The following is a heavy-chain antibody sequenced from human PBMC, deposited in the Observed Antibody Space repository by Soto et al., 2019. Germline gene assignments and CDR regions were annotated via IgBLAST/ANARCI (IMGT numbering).Heavy chain of an antibody. Sequence: GGSLRLSCAASGFTFSSYSMNWVRQAPGKGLEWVSSISSSSSYIYYADSVKGRFTISRDNAKNSLYLQMNSLRAEDTAVYYCARDLGLTGTDPPYSDYWGQGALVTVSS. D-gene: IGHD1-7*01. CDR2: ISSSSSYI. CDR3: ARDLGLTGTDPPYSDY. CDR1: GFTFSSYS. J-gene: IGHJ4*02. V-gene: IGHV3-21*01.